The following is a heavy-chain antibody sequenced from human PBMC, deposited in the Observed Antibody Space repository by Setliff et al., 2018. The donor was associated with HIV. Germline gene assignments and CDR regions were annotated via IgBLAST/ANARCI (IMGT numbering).Heavy chain of an antibody. CDR1: GYSISSGYY. Sequence: KTSETLSLTCAVSGYSISSGYYWGWIRQPPGKGLEWIGSLFYGGSTHYTPSLKSRVSISVDTSKNQFSLRLSSVTAADTAVYYCARGSYTVRIDYWGQGTRVTVSS. CDR2: LFYGGST. J-gene: IGHJ4*02. D-gene: IGHD3-10*01. CDR3: ARGSYTVRIDY. V-gene: IGHV4-38-2*01.